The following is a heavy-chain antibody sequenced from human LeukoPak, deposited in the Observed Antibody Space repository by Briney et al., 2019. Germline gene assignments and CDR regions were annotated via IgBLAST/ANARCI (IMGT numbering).Heavy chain of an antibody. CDR2: INPSGGST. J-gene: IGHJ4*02. D-gene: IGHD6-19*01. CDR1: GYTFTSYY. Sequence: GASVKVSCKASGYTFTSYYMHWVRQAPGQGLEWMGIINPSGGSTSYAQKFQGRVTMARDTSTSTVYMELSSLRSEDTAVYYCARTDRYDSSGWHFDYWGQGTLVTVSS. CDR3: ARTDRYDSSGWHFDY. V-gene: IGHV1-46*01.